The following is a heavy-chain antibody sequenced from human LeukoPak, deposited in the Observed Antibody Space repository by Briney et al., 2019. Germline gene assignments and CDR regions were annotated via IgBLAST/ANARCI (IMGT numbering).Heavy chain of an antibody. V-gene: IGHV4-4*07. CDR1: GGSISSYY. Sequence: SETLSLTCTVSGGSISSYYWSWIRQPAGKGLEWIGRIYTSGSTNYNPSLKSRVTMSVDTSKNQFSLKLNSVTAADTAVYYCARGLEVPIYNWFDPWGQGALVTVSS. CDR2: IYTSGST. J-gene: IGHJ5*02. D-gene: IGHD2-2*01. CDR3: ARGLEVPIYNWFDP.